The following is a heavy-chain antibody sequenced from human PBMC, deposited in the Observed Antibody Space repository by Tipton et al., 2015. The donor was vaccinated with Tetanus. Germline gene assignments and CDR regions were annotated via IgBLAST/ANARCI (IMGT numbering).Heavy chain of an antibody. Sequence: VQLVQSGGEVKKPGESLKISCKGSGYIFNNYWIGWVRQKPGKGLEWMGIIYPGDSDTRYSPSFQGQVTISVDKSFNTAYLQWSSLKASDTSMFYCARAHCTDGVCNFDFWGQGALVTVAS. CDR3: ARAHCTDGVCNFDF. CDR1: GYIFNNYW. J-gene: IGHJ4*02. V-gene: IGHV5-51*01. D-gene: IGHD2-8*01. CDR2: IYPGDSDT.